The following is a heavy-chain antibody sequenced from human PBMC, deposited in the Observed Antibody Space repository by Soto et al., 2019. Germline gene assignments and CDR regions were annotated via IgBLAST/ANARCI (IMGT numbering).Heavy chain of an antibody. J-gene: IGHJ6*03. Sequence: QVQLQESGPGLVKPSETLSLTCTVSGGSISSYYWSWIRQPPGKGLEWIGYIYYSGSTNYNPSLKSRVTLSVDTSENQFSLKLSSVTAADTAVYYCARGLSMITFGGVMLDYYYYMDVWGKGTPVTVSS. V-gene: IGHV4-59*01. CDR2: IYYSGST. CDR1: GGSISSYY. D-gene: IGHD3-16*01. CDR3: ARGLSMITFGGVMLDYYYYMDV.